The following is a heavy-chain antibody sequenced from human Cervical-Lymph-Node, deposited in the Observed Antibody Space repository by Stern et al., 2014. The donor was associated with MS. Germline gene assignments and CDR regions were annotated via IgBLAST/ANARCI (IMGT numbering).Heavy chain of an antibody. CDR3: ARDEYGFFDI. J-gene: IGHJ3*02. Sequence: VQLVESGGGLIQPGRSLRLSCTASEFSVSDYYMTWVRQAPGKGLEWVSIIYRGGSTYYADSVKGRFTISRDNSMNTLYLQMNSLRVEDTAMYYCARDEYGFFDIWGQGTMVTVSS. CDR1: EFSVSDYY. CDR2: IYRGGST. D-gene: IGHD4/OR15-4a*01. V-gene: IGHV3-53*01.